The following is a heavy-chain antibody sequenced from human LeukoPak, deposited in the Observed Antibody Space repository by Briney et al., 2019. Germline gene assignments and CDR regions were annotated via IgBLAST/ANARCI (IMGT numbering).Heavy chain of an antibody. D-gene: IGHD3-9*01. CDR3: ARVQTYYDILTGYPNYYYGMDV. V-gene: IGHV4-59*01. J-gene: IGHJ6*02. CDR2: IYYSGST. CDR1: GGSISSYY. Sequence: SETLSLTCTVSGGSISSYYWSWIRQPPGKGLEWIGYIYYSGSTNYNPSLKSRVTISVDTSKNQFSLKLSSVTAADTAVYYCARVQTYYDILTGYPNYYYGMDVWGQGTTVTVSS.